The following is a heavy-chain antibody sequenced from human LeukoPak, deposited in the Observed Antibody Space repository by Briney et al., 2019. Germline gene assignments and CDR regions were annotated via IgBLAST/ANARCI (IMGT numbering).Heavy chain of an antibody. CDR1: GFPVSSNY. D-gene: IGHD4-23*01. Sequence: GGSLRLSCAASGFPVSSNYMSWVRQAPGKGLEWVSIIYRVGSTFYADSVEGRFTISRDNSKNTLYLQMNSLRVEDTAIYYCARDCGNNGWYGLGGWVQGTKVTVCS. CDR2: IYRVGST. CDR3: ARDCGNNGWYGLGG. J-gene: IGHJ6*02. V-gene: IGHV3-66*01.